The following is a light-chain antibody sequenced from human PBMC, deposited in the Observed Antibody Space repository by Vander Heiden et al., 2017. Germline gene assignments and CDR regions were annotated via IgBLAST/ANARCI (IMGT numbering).Light chain of an antibody. CDR2: GNS. CDR3: QSYDSRLSGWV. J-gene: IGLJ3*02. Sequence: QSVLTQPPAVSAAPGHRVTISCTRSSSNIGAGYDVHWYQQLPGTAPKLLIYGNSNRPSGVPDRFSGSKSGTSASLAITGLQAEDEADYYCQSYDSRLSGWVFDGGTKLTVL. CDR1: SSNIGAGYD. V-gene: IGLV1-40*01.